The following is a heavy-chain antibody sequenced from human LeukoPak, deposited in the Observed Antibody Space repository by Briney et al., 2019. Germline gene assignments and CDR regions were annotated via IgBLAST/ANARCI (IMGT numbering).Heavy chain of an antibody. Sequence: SETLSLTCTVSGGSISSSSYYWGWIRQPPGKGLEWIGSIYYSGSTYYNPSLKSRVTISVDTSKNQFSLKLSSVTAADTAVYYCASIRAVAGKFDAFDIWGQGTMVTVSS. CDR2: IYYSGST. J-gene: IGHJ3*02. V-gene: IGHV4-39*07. D-gene: IGHD6-19*01. CDR1: GGSISSSSYY. CDR3: ASIRAVAGKFDAFDI.